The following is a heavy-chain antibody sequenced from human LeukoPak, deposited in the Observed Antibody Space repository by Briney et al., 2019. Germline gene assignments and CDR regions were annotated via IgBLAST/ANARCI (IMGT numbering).Heavy chain of an antibody. V-gene: IGHV3-7*01. CDR3: ATSQTTSGRYGNAFDI. Sequence: GGSLRLSCTSSKLTFSSYWMSWVRQAPGKGLEWVANIKQDGSEKYYVDSLKGRFTISRDNAKNSLYLQMNSLRAEDTAVYYCATSQTTSGRYGNAFDIWGQGTMGTVSS. D-gene: IGHD6-19*01. J-gene: IGHJ3*02. CDR1: KLTFSSYW. CDR2: IKQDGSEK.